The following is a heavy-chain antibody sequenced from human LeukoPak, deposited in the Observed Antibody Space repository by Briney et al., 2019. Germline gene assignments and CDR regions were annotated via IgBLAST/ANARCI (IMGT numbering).Heavy chain of an antibody. CDR3: VVDLSGSADY. J-gene: IGHJ4*02. D-gene: IGHD3-10*01. V-gene: IGHV3-33*03. Sequence: GGSLRLSCAASGFTFSSYGMHWVRQAPGKGLEWVAVIWYDGSNKYYADSVKGRFTISRDNAKNTLYLQVNSLRTEDSALYYCVVDLSGSADYWGQGTLVTVSS. CDR1: GFTFSSYG. CDR2: IWYDGSNK.